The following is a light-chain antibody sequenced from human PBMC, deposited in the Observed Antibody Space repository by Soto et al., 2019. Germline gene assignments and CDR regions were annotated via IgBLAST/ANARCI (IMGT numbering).Light chain of an antibody. Sequence: EIVMTQSPATLSVSPGERATLSCRASQSVSSNLAWYQQKPGQAPRLLIYGASTRATGIPDRFSGSGSGTDFTLTISRLEPEDFAVYYCQHYDTSSWTFGQGTKVDI. CDR3: QHYDTSSWT. J-gene: IGKJ1*01. V-gene: IGKV3D-15*01. CDR2: GAS. CDR1: QSVSSN.